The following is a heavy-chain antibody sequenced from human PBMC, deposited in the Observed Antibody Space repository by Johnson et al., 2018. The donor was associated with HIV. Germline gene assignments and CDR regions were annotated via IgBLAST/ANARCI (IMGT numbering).Heavy chain of an antibody. D-gene: IGHD1-14*01. J-gene: IGHJ3*02. V-gene: IGHV3-53*01. CDR1: GFIVSNNY. CDR3: TRESTEAFDI. CDR2: IYNGTT. Sequence: VQLVESGGGVVQPARSLRLSCAASGFIVSNNYMSWVRQAPGKGLEWVSLIYNGTTFYADSVKGRFTISRDNSKNTLYLQMNSLRAEDTAVYYCTRESTEAFDIWGQGTMVTVSS.